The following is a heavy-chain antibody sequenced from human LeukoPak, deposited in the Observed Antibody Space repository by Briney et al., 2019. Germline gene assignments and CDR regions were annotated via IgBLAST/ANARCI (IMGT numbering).Heavy chain of an antibody. Sequence: GPVKVSCKASGYTFTTYDINWVRQATGQGLEWMGWMNPNSGNTGYAQRFQGRVTMTRNTSINTAYMELSSLTSEDTAVYYCARETTMPPYYFDYWGLGTLVTVSS. CDR3: ARETTMPPYYFDY. CDR2: MNPNSGNT. D-gene: IGHD1-1*01. J-gene: IGHJ4*02. V-gene: IGHV1-8*01. CDR1: GYTFTTYD.